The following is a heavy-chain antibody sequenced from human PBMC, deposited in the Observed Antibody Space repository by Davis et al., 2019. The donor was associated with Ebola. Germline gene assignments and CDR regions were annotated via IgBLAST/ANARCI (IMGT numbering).Heavy chain of an antibody. V-gene: IGHV4-30-4*01. CDR2: IYYSGST. Sequence: PSETLSLTCTVSGGSISSGDYYWSWIRQPPGKGLEWIGYIYYSGSTYYNPSLKSRVTISVDTSKNQFSLKLSSVTAADTAVYYCAREGTTVTGGSGNFDPWGQGTLVTVSS. J-gene: IGHJ5*02. D-gene: IGHD4-11*01. CDR3: AREGTTVTGGSGNFDP. CDR1: GGSISSGDYY.